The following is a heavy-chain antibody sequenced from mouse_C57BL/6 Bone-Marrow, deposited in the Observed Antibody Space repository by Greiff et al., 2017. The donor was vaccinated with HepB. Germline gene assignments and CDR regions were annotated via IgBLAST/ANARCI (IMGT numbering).Heavy chain of an antibody. CDR3: TRDLAPGGFAY. CDR1: GFTFSSYT. CDR2: ISSGGSYT. V-gene: IGHV5-6-4*01. J-gene: IGHJ3*01. Sequence: EVKVVESGGGLVKPGGSLKLSCAASGFTFSSYTMSWVRQTPEKRLEWVATISSGGSYTYYPDSVKGRFTISRDKAKNPLYLQMRSLKFEDTAMDYCTRDLAPGGFAYWGQGTLVTVSA.